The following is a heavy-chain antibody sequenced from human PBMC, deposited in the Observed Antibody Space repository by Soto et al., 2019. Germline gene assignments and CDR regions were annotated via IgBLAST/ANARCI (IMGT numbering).Heavy chain of an antibody. CDR1: GFTFSSYA. V-gene: IGHV3-23*01. Sequence: GGSLRLSCAASGFTFSSYAMSWVRQAPGKGLEWVSAISGSGGSTYYADSVKGRFTISRDNSKNTLYLQMNSLRAEDTAVYYCAKDRYYDSSGYYSDAFDIWRQGTMVTVSS. CDR2: ISGSGGST. D-gene: IGHD3-22*01. CDR3: AKDRYYDSSGYYSDAFDI. J-gene: IGHJ3*02.